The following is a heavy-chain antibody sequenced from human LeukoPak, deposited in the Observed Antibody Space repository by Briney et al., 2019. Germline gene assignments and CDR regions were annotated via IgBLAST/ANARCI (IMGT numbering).Heavy chain of an antibody. Sequence: GGSLRLSCAASGFTFSSYWMNWVRQAPGKGLEWVSYISSSGSTIYYADSVKGRFTISRDNAKNSLYLQMNSLRAEDTAVYYCARGTAAAKIDYWGQGTLVTVSS. CDR3: ARGTAAAKIDY. D-gene: IGHD6-13*01. V-gene: IGHV3-48*04. J-gene: IGHJ4*02. CDR1: GFTFSSYW. CDR2: ISSSGSTI.